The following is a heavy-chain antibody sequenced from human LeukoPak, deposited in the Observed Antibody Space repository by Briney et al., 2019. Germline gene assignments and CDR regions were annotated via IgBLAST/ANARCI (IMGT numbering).Heavy chain of an antibody. D-gene: IGHD1-26*01. J-gene: IGHJ3*02. CDR2: ISAYNGNT. Sequence: ASVKVSCKASGYTFTSYGISWVRQAPGQGLEWMGWISAYNGNTNYAQKLQGRVTMTTDTSTSTAYMELRSLRSDDTAAYYCARASLGATQRGAFDIWGQGTMVTVSS. CDR3: ARASLGATQRGAFDI. V-gene: IGHV1-18*01. CDR1: GYTFTSYG.